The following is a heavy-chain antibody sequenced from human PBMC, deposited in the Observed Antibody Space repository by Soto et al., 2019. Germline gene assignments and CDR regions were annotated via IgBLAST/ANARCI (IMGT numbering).Heavy chain of an antibody. D-gene: IGHD3-22*01. V-gene: IGHV4-59*01. J-gene: IGHJ4*02. CDR1: GGSISSYY. Sequence: PSETLSLACTVSGGSISSYYWSWIRQPPGKGLEWIGYIYYSGSTNYNPSLKSRVTISVDTSKNQFSLKLSSVTAADTAVYYCAREDSSGYYPTVWGQGTLVTVSS. CDR2: IYYSGST. CDR3: AREDSSGYYPTV.